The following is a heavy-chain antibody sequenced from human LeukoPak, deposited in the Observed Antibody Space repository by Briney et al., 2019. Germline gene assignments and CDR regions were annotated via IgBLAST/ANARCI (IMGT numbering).Heavy chain of an antibody. Sequence: SETLSLTCTVSGGSISSGIYYWSWIRQPPGKGLEWIGYIFHSGSTYSNPSLKSRVTISMDRSKNQFSLRLSSVTAADTAVYYCARVHRGYSSGWYISFDPWGQGILVTVSS. CDR1: GGSISSGIYY. J-gene: IGHJ5*02. D-gene: IGHD6-19*01. V-gene: IGHV4-30-2*01. CDR3: ARVHRGYSSGWYISFDP. CDR2: IFHSGST.